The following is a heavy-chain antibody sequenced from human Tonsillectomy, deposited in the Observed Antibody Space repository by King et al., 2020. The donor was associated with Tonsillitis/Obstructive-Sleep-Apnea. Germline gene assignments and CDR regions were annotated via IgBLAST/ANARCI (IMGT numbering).Heavy chain of an antibody. CDR1: GGSISGYY. CDR2: IYYSGST. D-gene: IGHD3-10*01. J-gene: IGHJ5*02. V-gene: IGHV4-59*08. Sequence: VQLQESGPGLVKPSETLSLTCTVSGGSISGYYWSWIRQPPGKGLEWIGYIYYSGSTNYNPSLKSRVTISVDTSKNQFSLKLSSVTAADTAVYYCARHESLGGENWFDPGGQGTLVTVSS. CDR3: ARHESLGGENWFDP.